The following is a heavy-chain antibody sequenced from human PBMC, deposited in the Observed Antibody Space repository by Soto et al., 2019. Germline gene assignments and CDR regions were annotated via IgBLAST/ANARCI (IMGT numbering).Heavy chain of an antibody. CDR2: VYSGGAT. V-gene: IGHV3-53*04. Sequence: EVRLVESGGGLVQPGGSLRLSCAAFGFTGSSNYMTWVRLAPGKGLEWVSLVYSGGATHYAASVKGRFTISTHSSQNTLFLQMYSLRTEDTATYYCVRGRYGSEIHWGQGTKVTVSS. CDR1: GFTGSSNY. CDR3: VRGRYGSEIH. D-gene: IGHD3-10*01. J-gene: IGHJ4*02.